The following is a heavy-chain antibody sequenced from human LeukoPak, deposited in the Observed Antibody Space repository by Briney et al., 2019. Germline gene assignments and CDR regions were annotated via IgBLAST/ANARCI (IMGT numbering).Heavy chain of an antibody. V-gene: IGHV4-31*03. D-gene: IGHD6-13*01. CDR1: GGSISSGGYY. Sequence: PSQTLSLTCTVSGGSISSGGYYLSWIRQHPGKGLEWIGYIYYSGSTYYNPSLKSRVTISVDTSKNQFSLKLSSVTAADTAVYYCAGSGLSSSWPLGRDYYMDVWGKGTTVTVSS. CDR3: AGSGLSSSWPLGRDYYMDV. CDR2: IYYSGST. J-gene: IGHJ6*03.